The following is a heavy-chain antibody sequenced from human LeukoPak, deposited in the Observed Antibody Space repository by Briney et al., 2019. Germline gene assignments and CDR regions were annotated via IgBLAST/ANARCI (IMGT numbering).Heavy chain of an antibody. CDR1: GGTFISYA. V-gene: IGHV1-69*13. J-gene: IGHJ4*02. CDR3: ARDVVEAAADYFDY. Sequence: ASVTVSFKGSGGTFISYAISWVRQAPGQGLEWMGGIIPVFGTAIYAQKFQGRVTITANESTSTAYMELSTLRSEDTAVYYCARDVVEAAADYFDYWGQGTLVTVSS. CDR2: IIPVFGTA. D-gene: IGHD6-13*01.